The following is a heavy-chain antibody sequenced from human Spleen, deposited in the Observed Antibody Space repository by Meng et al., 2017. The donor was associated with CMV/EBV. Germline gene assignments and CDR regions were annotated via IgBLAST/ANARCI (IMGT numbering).Heavy chain of an antibody. CDR1: GFTFSSYR. V-gene: IGHV3-21*01. Sequence: GESLKISCAASGFTFSSYRMNWVRQAPGKGLEWVSFISSGSEYIYYSDSVKGRFTISRDNAKNSVYLQMNTLRPEDTAVYYCAKDGGFIAVAGEFDYWGQGTLVTVSS. J-gene: IGHJ4*02. CDR3: AKDGGFIAVAGEFDY. CDR2: ISSGSEYI. D-gene: IGHD6-19*01.